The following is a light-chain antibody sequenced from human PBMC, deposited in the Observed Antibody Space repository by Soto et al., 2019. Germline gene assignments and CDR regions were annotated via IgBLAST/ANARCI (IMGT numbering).Light chain of an antibody. CDR1: SSDVGGYNY. J-gene: IGLJ2*01. V-gene: IGLV2-11*01. CDR3: CSYAGSYSVV. Sequence: QSALTQPRSVSGSPGASVTISCTGTSSDVGGYNYVSWYQQHPGKAPKLMIYDVSKRPSGVPDRFSGSKSGNTASLTISGLQAEDEADYYCCSYAGSYSVVFGGGTKLTVL. CDR2: DVS.